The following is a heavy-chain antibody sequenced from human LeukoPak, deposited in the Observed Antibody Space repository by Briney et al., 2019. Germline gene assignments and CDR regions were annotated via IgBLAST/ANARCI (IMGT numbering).Heavy chain of an antibody. Sequence: PGGSLRLSCAASGFTFSSYWMSWVRQAPGKGLEWVAVISYDGSNKYYADSVKGRFTISRDNSKNTLYLQMNSLRAEDTAVYYCARNYYDSSGYYYSLGYWGQGTLVTVSS. D-gene: IGHD3-22*01. V-gene: IGHV3-30-3*01. J-gene: IGHJ4*02. CDR2: ISYDGSNK. CDR1: GFTFSSYW. CDR3: ARNYYDSSGYYYSLGY.